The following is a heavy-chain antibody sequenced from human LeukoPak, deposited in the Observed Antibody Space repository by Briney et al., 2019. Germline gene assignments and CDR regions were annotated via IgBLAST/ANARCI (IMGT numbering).Heavy chain of an antibody. CDR2: ISYDGSNK. D-gene: IGHD2-21*02. Sequence: GGSLRLSCAASGFTFSSYGMHWVRQAPGKGLEWVAVISYDGSNKYYADSVKGRFTISRDNSKNTLYLQMNSLRAEDTAVYYCARELIVVVTGGDFDYWGQGTLVTVSS. J-gene: IGHJ4*02. V-gene: IGHV3-30*03. CDR1: GFTFSSYG. CDR3: ARELIVVVTGGDFDY.